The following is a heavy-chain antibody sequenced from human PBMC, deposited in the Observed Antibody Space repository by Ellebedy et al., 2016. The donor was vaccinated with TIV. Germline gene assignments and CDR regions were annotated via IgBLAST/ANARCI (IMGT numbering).Heavy chain of an antibody. CDR2: IHYTGKT. J-gene: IGHJ5*02. D-gene: IGHD3-3*01. CDR3: ARYKGLLESYNWFDP. Sequence: MPSETLSLTCTVSGGSINSYYWSWIRQPPGRGLEWLGYIHYTGKTNNNPSLKSRVTISLDPSKTQFSLHVSSLTAADTAVYYCARYKGLLESYNWFDPWGQGTLVTVSS. V-gene: IGHV4-59*01. CDR1: GGSINSYY.